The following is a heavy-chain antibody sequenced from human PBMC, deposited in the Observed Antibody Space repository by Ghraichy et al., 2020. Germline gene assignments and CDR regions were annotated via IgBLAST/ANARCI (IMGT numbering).Heavy chain of an antibody. CDR3: ARGVIEFWSSPIDY. J-gene: IGHJ4*02. D-gene: IGHD3/OR15-3a*01. V-gene: IGHV4-34*01. Sequence: SETLSLTCDVYGGSFNGSYWSWNCQPPRKGLEWNGEINHSGSTNYNPSLKSRVTISVDTSKNQFSLKLSSVTAADTAVYYCARGVIEFWSSPIDYWCQGTLVTVSS. CDR2: INHSGST. CDR1: GGSFNGSY.